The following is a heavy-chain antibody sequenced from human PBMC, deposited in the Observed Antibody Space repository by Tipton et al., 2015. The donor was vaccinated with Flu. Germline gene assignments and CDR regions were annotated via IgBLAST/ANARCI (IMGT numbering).Heavy chain of an antibody. CDR1: GDSIGIDYY. Sequence: TLSLTCSVSGDSIGIDYYWGWIRQPPGKGLEWLGNIHRSGNAYYNSSLKSRVTISADTWKTQFSLKLGSVTAADTAVYYCARLTYYYGSGTSDCWGQGTLLTVSS. D-gene: IGHD3-10*01. CDR3: ARLTYYYGSGTSDC. CDR2: IHRSGNA. V-gene: IGHV4-38-2*01. J-gene: IGHJ4*02.